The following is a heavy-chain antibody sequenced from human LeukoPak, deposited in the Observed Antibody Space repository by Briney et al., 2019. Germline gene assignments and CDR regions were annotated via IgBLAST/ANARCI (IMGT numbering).Heavy chain of an antibody. CDR2: IDTSGST. D-gene: IGHD3-10*01. J-gene: IGHJ6*03. CDR3: ARVSGHYYYYYYMDV. V-gene: IGHV4-4*07. CDR1: GGSISSYY. Sequence: SETLSLTCTVSGGSISSYYWSWIRQPAGKGLEWIGRIDTSGSTNYNPSLKSRVTISVDTSKNQFSLKLSSVTAADTAVYYCARVSGHYYYYYYMDVWGKGTTVTVSS.